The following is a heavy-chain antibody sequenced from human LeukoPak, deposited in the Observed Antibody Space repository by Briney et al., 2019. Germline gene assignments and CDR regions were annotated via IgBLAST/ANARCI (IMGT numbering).Heavy chain of an antibody. D-gene: IGHD3-22*01. CDR2: INHSGST. V-gene: IGHV4-34*01. Sequence: SETLPLTCAVYGGPFSGYYWSWIRQPPGKGLEWIGEINHSGSTNYNPSLKSRVTISVDTSKNQFSLKLSSVTAADTAVYYCARGRTKYYYDSSGRYFDYWGQGTLVTVSS. J-gene: IGHJ4*02. CDR1: GGPFSGYY. CDR3: ARGRTKYYYDSSGRYFDY.